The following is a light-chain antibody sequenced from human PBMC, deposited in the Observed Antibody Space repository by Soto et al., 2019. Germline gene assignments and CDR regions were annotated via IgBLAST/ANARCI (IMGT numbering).Light chain of an antibody. CDR3: CSYAGSYDWV. J-gene: IGLJ3*02. Sequence: QSALTQPRSVSGSPGQTVTISCTGTSSDVGGYNYVSWYQQHPGKAPKVLIYEVTKRPSGVPDRFSGSKSGNTASLTLSGLQAEDEADYYCCSYAGSYDWVFGGGTKLTVL. V-gene: IGLV2-11*01. CDR2: EVT. CDR1: SSDVGGYNY.